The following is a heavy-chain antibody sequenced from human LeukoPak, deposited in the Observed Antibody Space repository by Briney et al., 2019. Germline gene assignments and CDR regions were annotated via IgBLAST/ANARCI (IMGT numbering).Heavy chain of an antibody. V-gene: IGHV3-9*03. CDR2: ISWNSGSI. Sequence: PGRSLRLSCAASGLTFDDYAMHWVRQAPGKGLEWVSGISWNSGSIGYADSVKGRFTISRDNAKNSLYLQMNSLRAEDMALYYCAKSGVGATIKAFDIWGQGTMVTVSS. CDR1: GLTFDDYA. J-gene: IGHJ3*02. CDR3: AKSGVGATIKAFDI. D-gene: IGHD1-26*01.